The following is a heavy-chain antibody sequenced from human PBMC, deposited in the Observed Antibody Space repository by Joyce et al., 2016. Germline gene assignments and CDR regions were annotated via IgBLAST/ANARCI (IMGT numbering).Heavy chain of an antibody. D-gene: IGHD4-11*01. CDR1: GFTFNKYG. CDR3: AKDRPYSTYYYFYYMDV. J-gene: IGHJ6*03. Sequence: EVQLLESGGGLVQPGGSLTLSCAASGFTFNKYGLPWVRQAPGNGLEWVSSISDIGGSTYYADSVRDRFTISRDNSKNTLFLQMTSLTAEDTAVYYCAKDRPYSTYYYFYYMDVWGKGTTVTVSS. CDR2: ISDIGGST. V-gene: IGHV3-23*01.